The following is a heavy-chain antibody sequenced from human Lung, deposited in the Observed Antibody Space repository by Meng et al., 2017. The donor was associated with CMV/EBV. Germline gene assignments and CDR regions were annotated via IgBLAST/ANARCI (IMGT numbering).Heavy chain of an antibody. D-gene: IGHD3-22*01. V-gene: IGHV3-48*03. Sequence: GESLKISCAASEFTFSSYGMNWVRQAPGKRLEWVSYISSSGTTIYYADSVKGRFTISRDNAKNSLYLQMNSLRAEDTAVYYCAREIYHYDSSGYYYPTSNAFDIWGQGTMVXVSS. CDR2: ISSSGTTI. J-gene: IGHJ3*02. CDR3: AREIYHYDSSGYYYPTSNAFDI. CDR1: EFTFSSYG.